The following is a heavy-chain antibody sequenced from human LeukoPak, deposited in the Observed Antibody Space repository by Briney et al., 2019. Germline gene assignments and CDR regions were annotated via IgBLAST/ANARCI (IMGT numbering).Heavy chain of an antibody. J-gene: IGHJ4*02. CDR2: ISSSRSYI. CDR1: GFTFSSYG. Sequence: GGSLRLSCAASGFTFSSYGMHWVRQAPGKGLEWVSFISSSRSYIYYADSVKGRFTISRDNAKDSLYLQMNSLRAEDTAVYYCARFIAAPYYFDYWGRGTLVTVSS. D-gene: IGHD6-13*01. CDR3: ARFIAAPYYFDY. V-gene: IGHV3-21*01.